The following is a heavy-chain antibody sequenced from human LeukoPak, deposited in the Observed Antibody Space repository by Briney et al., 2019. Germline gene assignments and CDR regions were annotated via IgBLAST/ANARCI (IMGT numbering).Heavy chain of an antibody. Sequence: ASVKVSCKASGYTFTNYYMHWVRQAPGQGLEWMGWINPNSGGTNYAQKFQGRVTMTRDTSISTAYMELSRLRSDDTAVYYCARGWEPPYNWFDPWGQGTLVTVSS. J-gene: IGHJ5*02. CDR2: INPNSGGT. V-gene: IGHV1-2*02. D-gene: IGHD1-26*01. CDR3: ARGWEPPYNWFDP. CDR1: GYTFTNYY.